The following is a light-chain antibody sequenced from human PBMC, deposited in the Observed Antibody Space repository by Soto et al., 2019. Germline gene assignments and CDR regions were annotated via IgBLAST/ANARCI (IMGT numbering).Light chain of an antibody. CDR1: QSISNH. Sequence: DIQMTQSTSSVLASVEDRVIIARRASQSISNHLNWYQQTQGKPPKLLIFAASSLQSGVPSRFSGSGSGTEFTLTISSLQPEDVETDYCQQLHGYPITFGQGTRLDI. CDR2: AAS. J-gene: IGKJ5*01. V-gene: IGKV1-17*01. CDR3: QQLHGYPIT.